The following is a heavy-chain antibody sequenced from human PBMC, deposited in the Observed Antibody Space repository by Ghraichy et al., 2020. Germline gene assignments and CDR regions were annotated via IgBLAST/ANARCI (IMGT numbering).Heavy chain of an antibody. D-gene: IGHD6-13*01. V-gene: IGHV3-21*01. CDR2: ISSSSSYI. CDR1: GFTFSSYS. CDR3: ARFDSSSWYGSDYYYYYGMDV. J-gene: IGHJ6*02. Sequence: GSLRLSCAASGFTFSSYSMNWVRQAPGKGLEWVSSISSSSSYIYYADSVKGRFTISRDNAKNSLYLQMNSLRVEDTAVYYCARFDSSSWYGSDYYYYYGMDVWRQGTTVTVSS.